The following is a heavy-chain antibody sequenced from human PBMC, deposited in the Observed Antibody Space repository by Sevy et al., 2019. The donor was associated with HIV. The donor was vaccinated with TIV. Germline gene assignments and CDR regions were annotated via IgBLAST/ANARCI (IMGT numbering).Heavy chain of an antibody. CDR1: GYTLTELS. D-gene: IGHD3-22*01. V-gene: IGHV1-24*01. CDR3: ATTKDYYDSSGYPFDY. CDR2: FDPEDGKR. Sequence: ASVKVSCKVSGYTLTELSMHWVRQAPGKGLEWVGTFDPEDGKRIYAQKFKGRLTMTEDTSTETAYMELNSLRSDDTAVYYCATTKDYYDSSGYPFDYGGQGTQVTVSS. J-gene: IGHJ4*02.